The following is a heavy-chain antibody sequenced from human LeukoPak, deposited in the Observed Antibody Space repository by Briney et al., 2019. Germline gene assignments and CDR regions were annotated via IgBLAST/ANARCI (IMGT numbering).Heavy chain of an antibody. CDR1: GRTFSIYA. CDR2: IIPIFGTA. J-gene: IGHJ6*03. CDR3: ASSGHRTAYYYYYMDV. Sequence: GASVKVSYKASGRTFSIYAISWVRQAPGQGREWMGGIIPIFGTANYAQKFQGRVTITTDESTSTAYMELSSLRSEDTAVYYCASSGHRTAYYYYYMDVWGKGTTVTVSS. D-gene: IGHD3-10*01. V-gene: IGHV1-69*05.